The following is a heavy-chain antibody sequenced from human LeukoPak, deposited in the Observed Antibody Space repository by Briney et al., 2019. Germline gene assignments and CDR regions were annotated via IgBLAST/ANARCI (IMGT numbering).Heavy chain of an antibody. D-gene: IGHD5-18*01. V-gene: IGHV4-59*01. J-gene: IGHJ3*02. Sequence: SETLSLTCTVSGGSISSYYWSWIRQPPGKGLEWIGYIYYSGSTNCNPSLKSRVTISVDTSKNQFSLKLSSVTAADTAVYYCARENTAMANDAFDIWGQGTMVTVSS. CDR2: IYYSGST. CDR3: ARENTAMANDAFDI. CDR1: GGSISSYY.